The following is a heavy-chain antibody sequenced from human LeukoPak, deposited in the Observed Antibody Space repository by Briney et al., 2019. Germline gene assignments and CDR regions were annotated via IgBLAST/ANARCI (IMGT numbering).Heavy chain of an antibody. J-gene: IGHJ2*01. CDR1: GGSISSYY. CDR3: ARLRGYCSGGSCYGYWYFDL. Sequence: SETLSLTCTVSGGSISSYYWSWIRQPPGKGLEWIGYIYYSGSTNYNPSLKSRVTISVDTSKNQFSLKLSSVTAADTAVYYCARLRGYCSGGSCYGYWYFDLWGRGTLVTVSS. CDR2: IYYSGST. V-gene: IGHV4-59*08. D-gene: IGHD2-15*01.